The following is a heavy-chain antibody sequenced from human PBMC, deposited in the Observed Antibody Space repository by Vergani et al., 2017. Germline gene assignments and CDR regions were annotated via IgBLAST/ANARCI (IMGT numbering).Heavy chain of an antibody. V-gene: IGHV4-34*01. D-gene: IGHD5-18*01. CDR3: ARGQRIQRWLRGYYYGMDV. Sequence: QVQLPQWGAGLLKTSETLSLNCAVYGGFFSGYYWSWLRQPPGKGLEWMGEINHRGSTNYNPSLKSRVTISLDTSKNQLSLKLSSVTAADTAVYYCARGQRIQRWLRGYYYGMDVWGQGTTVTVSS. CDR2: INHRGST. J-gene: IGHJ6*02. CDR1: GGFFSGYY.